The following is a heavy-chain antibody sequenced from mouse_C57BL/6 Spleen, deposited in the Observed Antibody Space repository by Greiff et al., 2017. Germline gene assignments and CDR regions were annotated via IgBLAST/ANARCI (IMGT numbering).Heavy chain of an antibody. CDR3: ARHSTYYAMDY. CDR1: GFTFSSYG. Sequence: EVQRVESGGDLVKPGGSLKLSCEASGFTFSSYGMSWVRQTPDKRLEWVATISSGGSYTYYPDSVKGRFTISRDNAKNTLYLQMSSLKSEDTAMYYCARHSTYYAMDYWGQGTSVTVSS. J-gene: IGHJ4*01. D-gene: IGHD2-1*01. CDR2: ISSGGSYT. V-gene: IGHV5-6*01.